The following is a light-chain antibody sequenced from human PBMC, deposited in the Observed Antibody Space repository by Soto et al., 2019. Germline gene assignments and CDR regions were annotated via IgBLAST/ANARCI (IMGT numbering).Light chain of an antibody. V-gene: IGLV2-14*01. CDR2: EVR. J-gene: IGLJ1*01. Sequence: QSALTQPASVSGSPGQSITISCAGTMRDVGAYNLVSWYQQHPGRAPQLIIYEVRNRPSGISFRFSGSKSGNTASLTISGLQAEDEADYYCSSFTSNRIYVFGPGTKLTVL. CDR1: MRDVGAYNL. CDR3: SSFTSNRIYV.